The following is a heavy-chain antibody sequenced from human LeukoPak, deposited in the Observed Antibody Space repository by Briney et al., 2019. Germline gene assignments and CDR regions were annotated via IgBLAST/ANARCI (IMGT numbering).Heavy chain of an antibody. Sequence: KASETLSLTCTVSGGSISSGSYYWSWIRQPAGKGLEWIGRIYTSGSTNYNPSLKSRVTISVDTSKNQFSLKLSSVTAADTAVYYCARANQSKYRNYCYYYMDVWGKGTTVTISS. CDR2: IYTSGST. CDR3: ARANQSKYRNYCYYYMDV. V-gene: IGHV4-61*02. J-gene: IGHJ6*03. CDR1: GGSISSGSYY. D-gene: IGHD2/OR15-2a*01.